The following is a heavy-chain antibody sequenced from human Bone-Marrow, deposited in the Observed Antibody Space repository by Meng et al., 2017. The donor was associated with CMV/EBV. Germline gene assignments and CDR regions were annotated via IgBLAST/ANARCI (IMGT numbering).Heavy chain of an antibody. CDR3: ARYGEQGLVLYGMDV. CDR1: GFTFSSYS. Sequence: GESLKISCAASGFTFSSYSMNWVRQAPGKGLEWVSSISSSSSYIYYADSVKGRFTISRDNAKNSLYLQMNSLRAEDTAVYYCARYGEQGLVLYGMDVWGQGNTVTVSS. D-gene: IGHD6-19*01. J-gene: IGHJ6*02. V-gene: IGHV3-21*01. CDR2: ISSSSSYI.